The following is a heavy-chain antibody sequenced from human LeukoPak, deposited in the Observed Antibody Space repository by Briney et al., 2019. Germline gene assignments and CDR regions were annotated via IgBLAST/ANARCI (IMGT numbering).Heavy chain of an antibody. CDR3: IKDIRPGGMDV. J-gene: IGHJ6*02. CDR1: GFTVLDHA. CDR2: IGWSSGRI. D-gene: IGHD1-14*01. V-gene: IGHV3-9*01. Sequence: GGSLRLSCVGSGFTVLDHAMHWVRQAPGKGLEWVSGIGWSSGRIDYADSVKGRFTSSRDNAKNSLYLQMNSLRAEDTAIYYCIKDIRPGGMDVWGRGTTVTVS.